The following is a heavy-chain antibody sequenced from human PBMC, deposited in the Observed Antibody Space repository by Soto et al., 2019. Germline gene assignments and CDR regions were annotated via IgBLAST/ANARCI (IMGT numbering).Heavy chain of an antibody. CDR2: ISYDGSNK. CDR3: VGGQYYFDS. D-gene: IGHD3-10*01. Sequence: QVQLVESGGGVVQPGRSLRLSCAASGFPFTTYGMHWVREGPGKGLEWVAVISYDGSNKYYADSVKGRFTISRDNSKNTLYLQMNSLRPEDKALYYCVGGQYYFDSRGQGTLVTVSS. V-gene: IGHV3-30*03. J-gene: IGHJ4*02. CDR1: GFPFTTYG.